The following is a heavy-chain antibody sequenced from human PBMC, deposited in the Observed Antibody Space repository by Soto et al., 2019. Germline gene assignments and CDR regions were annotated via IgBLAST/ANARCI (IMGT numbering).Heavy chain of an antibody. CDR2: INPNSGGT. D-gene: IGHD3-10*01. CDR3: ARGAAYYYGSGSYYNVGFDY. CDR1: GYTFTGYY. Sequence: QVQLVQSGAEVKKPGASVKVSCKASGYTFTGYYMHWVRQAPGQGLEWMGWINPNSGGTNYAQKFQGRVTMTRDTSISTAYMELSRLRSDDTAVYYCARGAAYYYGSGSYYNVGFDYWGQGTLVTVSS. V-gene: IGHV1-2*02. J-gene: IGHJ4*02.